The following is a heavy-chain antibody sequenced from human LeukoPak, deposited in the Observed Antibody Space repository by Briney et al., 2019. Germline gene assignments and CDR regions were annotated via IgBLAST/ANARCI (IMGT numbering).Heavy chain of an antibody. D-gene: IGHD5-24*01. CDR1: GGTFSSYA. CDR3: ARGDGYNENFDY. Sequence: SVKVFCKASGGTFSSYAISWVRQAPGQGLEWMGGIIPIFGTANYAQKFQGRVTITADESTSTAYMELSSLRSEDTAVYYCARGDGYNENFDYWGQGTLVTVSS. V-gene: IGHV1-69*13. CDR2: IIPIFGTA. J-gene: IGHJ4*02.